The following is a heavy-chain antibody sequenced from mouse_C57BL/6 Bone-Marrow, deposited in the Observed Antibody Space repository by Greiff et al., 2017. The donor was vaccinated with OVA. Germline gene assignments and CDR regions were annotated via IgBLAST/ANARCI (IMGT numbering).Heavy chain of an antibody. Sequence: QVQLQQPGAELVKPGASVKMSCKASGYTFTSYWITWVKQRPGQGLEWIGDIYPGSGSTNYNEKFKSKATLTVDTSSSTAYMQLSSLTSEDAAVYYCARWPPGAFDVWGTGTTVTGSS. V-gene: IGHV1-55*01. J-gene: IGHJ1*03. CDR1: GYTFTSYW. CDR3: ARWPPGAFDV. CDR2: IYPGSGST.